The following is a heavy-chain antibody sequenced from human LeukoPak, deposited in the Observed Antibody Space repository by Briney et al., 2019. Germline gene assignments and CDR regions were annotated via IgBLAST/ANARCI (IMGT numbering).Heavy chain of an antibody. CDR2: LRGDGST. Sequence: GGSLRLSCAASGFTFSSYAMSWVRQAPARGLEWVSSLRGDGSTFYADSAKGRFTISRDNAKNSLYLRMNSLRAEDTAVYYCARDLMDYYGSENVDYRGQGTLVTVSS. CDR3: ARDLMDYYGSENVDY. CDR1: GFTFSSYA. J-gene: IGHJ4*02. D-gene: IGHD3-10*01. V-gene: IGHV3-23*01.